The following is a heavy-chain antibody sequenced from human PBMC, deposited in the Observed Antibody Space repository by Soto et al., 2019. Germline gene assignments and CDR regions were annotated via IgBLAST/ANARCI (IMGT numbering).Heavy chain of an antibody. J-gene: IGHJ4*02. CDR3: AKDRDDGGLASYFDD. D-gene: IGHD4-17*01. V-gene: IGHV3-30*18. CDR2: ISYDGNSK. CDR1: GVTFSKYG. Sequence: GVSLILSCVVAGVTFSKYGMHWVRQAPGKVLEWVAVISYDGNSKYYAASVRGRFAISRDNSNNTVHLEMHDLRGEDTAVYDCAKDRDDGGLASYFDDCGKRNLVTVSA.